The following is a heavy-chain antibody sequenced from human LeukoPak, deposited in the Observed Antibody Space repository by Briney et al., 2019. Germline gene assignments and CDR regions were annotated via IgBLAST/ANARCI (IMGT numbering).Heavy chain of an antibody. V-gene: IGHV3-30*18. Sequence: PGGSLRLSCAASGFTFSSYGMHWVRQAPGKGLGWVAVISYDGSNKYYADSVKGRFTISRDNSKNTLYLQMNSLRAEDTAVYYCAKGPYYYDSSGYISCWGQGTLVTVSS. J-gene: IGHJ4*02. CDR1: GFTFSSYG. CDR2: ISYDGSNK. D-gene: IGHD3-22*01. CDR3: AKGPYYYDSSGYISC.